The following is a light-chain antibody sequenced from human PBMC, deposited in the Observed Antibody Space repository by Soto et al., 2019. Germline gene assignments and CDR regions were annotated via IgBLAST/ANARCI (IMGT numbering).Light chain of an antibody. J-gene: IGLJ3*02. CDR1: SSNIGAGYD. V-gene: IGLV1-40*01. CDR3: QSYDSSLSGWV. Sequence: QAVVTQPPSVSGAPGQRVTISCTGSSSNIGAGYDVHWYQQLPGTVPKLLIYYNSNRPSGVPDRFSGSKSGTSASLAITGLQAEDEADYYCQSYDSSLSGWVFGGGTKSTVL. CDR2: YNS.